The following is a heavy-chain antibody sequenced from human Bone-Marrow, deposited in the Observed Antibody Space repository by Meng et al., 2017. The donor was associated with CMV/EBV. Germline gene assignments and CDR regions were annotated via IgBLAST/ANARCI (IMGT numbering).Heavy chain of an antibody. CDR2: ISYDGSNK. CDR3: ARDILVGDGYNLAGYGMDV. D-gene: IGHD5-24*01. J-gene: IGHJ6*02. CDR1: GFTFSSYA. Sequence: GESLKISCAASGFTFSSYAMHWVRQAPGKGLEWVAVISYDGSNKYYADSVKGRFTISRDNSKNTLYLQRNSLSAEDTAVYYCARDILVGDGYNLAGYGMDVWGQGTTVTVSS. V-gene: IGHV3-30*04.